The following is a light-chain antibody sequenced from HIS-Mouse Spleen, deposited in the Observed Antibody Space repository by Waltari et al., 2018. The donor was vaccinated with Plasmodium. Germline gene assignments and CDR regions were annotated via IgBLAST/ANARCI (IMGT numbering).Light chain of an antibody. CDR1: PSISSR. Sequence: DIQMTQSPSTLSASVGDRVTITCRASPSISSRLAWYPQKQGKAPKLLNYKASRLESGVPSRFSGSGAGTEFTLTISSLQPDDFATYYCQQYNSYSWTFGQGTKVEIK. V-gene: IGKV1-5*03. CDR2: KAS. CDR3: QQYNSYSWT. J-gene: IGKJ1*01.